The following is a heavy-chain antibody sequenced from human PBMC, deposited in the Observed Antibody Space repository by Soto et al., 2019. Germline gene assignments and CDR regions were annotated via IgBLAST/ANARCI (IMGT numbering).Heavy chain of an antibody. CDR2: IIPILGIA. V-gene: IGHV1-69*02. D-gene: IGHD1-26*01. Sequence: GASVKVSCKASGGTFSSYTISWVRQAPGQGLEWMGRIIPILGIANYAQKFQGRVTITADKSTSTVYMELSSLRSEDTAVYYCAGTSSTVGGPFDYWGQGTLVTVSS. J-gene: IGHJ4*02. CDR3: AGTSSTVGGPFDY. CDR1: GGTFSSYT.